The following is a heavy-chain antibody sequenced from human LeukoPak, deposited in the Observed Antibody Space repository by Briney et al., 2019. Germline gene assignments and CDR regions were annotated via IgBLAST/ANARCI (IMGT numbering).Heavy chain of an antibody. Sequence: PGGSLRLSCAASGFTFSSYWMTWVRQAPGRGLEWVANIKQDGSEKYYVDSVKGRFTISRDNAKNSLYLQMNSLRAEDTAVYYCVRDSSGAFDHWGQGTLVTVSS. D-gene: IGHD3-10*01. V-gene: IGHV3-7*03. J-gene: IGHJ4*02. CDR3: VRDSSGAFDH. CDR1: GFTFSSYW. CDR2: IKQDGSEK.